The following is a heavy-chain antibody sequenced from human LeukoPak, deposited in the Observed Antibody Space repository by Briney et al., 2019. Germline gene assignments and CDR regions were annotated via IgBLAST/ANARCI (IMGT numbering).Heavy chain of an antibody. V-gene: IGHV4-39*07. Sequence: SETLSLTCTVSGGSISSSSYYWGWIRQPPGKGLEWIGTFYHTGSTYYNPSLKSRVTVSADTSKNQFSLKLSSVTAADTAVYYCARDYAFDIWGQGTMVTVSS. CDR3: ARDYAFDI. CDR1: GGSISSSSYY. J-gene: IGHJ3*02. CDR2: FYHTGST.